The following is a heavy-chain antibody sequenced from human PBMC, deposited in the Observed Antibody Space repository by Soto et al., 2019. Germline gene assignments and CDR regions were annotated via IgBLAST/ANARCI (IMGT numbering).Heavy chain of an antibody. CDR2: IYYSGST. Sequence: SETLFLTWTVAGGSISSYYWSWIRQPPGKGLEWIGYIYYSGSTNYNPSLKSRVTISVDTSKNQFSLKLSSVTAADTAVYYCARRWGRTFDYWAQGTLVTVPS. CDR1: GGSISSYY. V-gene: IGHV4-59*08. J-gene: IGHJ4*02. CDR3: ARRWGRTFDY. D-gene: IGHD7-27*01.